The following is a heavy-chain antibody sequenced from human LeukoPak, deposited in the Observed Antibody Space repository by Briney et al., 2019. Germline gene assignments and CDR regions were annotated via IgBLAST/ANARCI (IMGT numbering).Heavy chain of an antibody. CDR2: IFYSGST. CDR3: ARLTYSSGWYSGTNWVDP. D-gene: IGHD6-19*01. Sequence: SETLSLTCSVSGGSISSGGYCWGWIRQPPGKGLEWIGSIFYSGSTYYNPSLKSRVTISVDTSKNQFSLKLSSVTAADTAVYYCARLTYSSGWYSGTNWVDPWGQGTLVTVSS. V-gene: IGHV4-39*01. CDR1: GGSISSGGYC. J-gene: IGHJ5*02.